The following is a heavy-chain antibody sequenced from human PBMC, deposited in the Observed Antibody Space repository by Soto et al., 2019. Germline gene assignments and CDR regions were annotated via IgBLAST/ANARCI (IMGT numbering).Heavy chain of an antibody. CDR3: VRGYCTTSPCSGDFQF. V-gene: IGHV1-3*01. CDR1: GYTFTSYA. CDR2: INGGNGDT. Sequence: GASVKVSCKASGYTFTSYAMNWVRQAPGQRLEWMGWINGGNGDTKYSQRFQDRVTITRDTSANTVYMELRNLTSEDTAVYFSVRGYCTTSPCSGDFQFWGQGTLVTVSS. D-gene: IGHD2-15*01. J-gene: IGHJ1*01.